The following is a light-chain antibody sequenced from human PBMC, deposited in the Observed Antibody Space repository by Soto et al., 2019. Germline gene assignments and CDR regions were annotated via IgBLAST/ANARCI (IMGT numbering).Light chain of an antibody. Sequence: EVVLTQSPGTLSLSPGERATLSCRASQSVSSNLAWYQQKPGQAPRLLMYGASSRATGLPDRFSGSGSGTDFTLTITRLEPEEFAVYYCQQYGVSPWTFGQGTRVVI. CDR3: QQYGVSPWT. J-gene: IGKJ1*01. CDR1: QSVSSN. V-gene: IGKV3-20*01. CDR2: GAS.